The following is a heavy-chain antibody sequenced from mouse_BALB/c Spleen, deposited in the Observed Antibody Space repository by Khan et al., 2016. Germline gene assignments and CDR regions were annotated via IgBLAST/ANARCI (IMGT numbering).Heavy chain of an antibody. Sequence: EVQLQESGPGLVKPSQSLSLTCTVTGYSITSDYAWNWIRQFPGNKLEWMGYISYSGSTSYNPSLKSRISINRDTSKNQFFLQLNSVTTEDTATYYCARRGGSSYLYYFDYWGQGTTLTVSS. V-gene: IGHV3-2*02. D-gene: IGHD1-1*01. CDR2: ISYSGST. J-gene: IGHJ2*01. CDR1: GYSITSDYA. CDR3: ARRGGSSYLYYFDY.